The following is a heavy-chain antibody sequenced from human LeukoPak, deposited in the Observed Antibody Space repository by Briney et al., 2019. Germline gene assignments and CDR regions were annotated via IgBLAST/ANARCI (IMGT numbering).Heavy chain of an antibody. D-gene: IGHD6-19*01. CDR3: ATLDSSGDPSIDY. CDR1: GYTLTELS. V-gene: IGHV1-24*01. J-gene: IGHJ4*02. CDR2: FDPEDGET. Sequence: GASVKVSCKVSGYTLTELSMHWVRQAPGKGLEWVGGFDPEDGETIYAQKFQGRVTMTEDTSTDTAYMELSSLRSEDTAVYYCATLDSSGDPSIDYWGQGTLVTVSS.